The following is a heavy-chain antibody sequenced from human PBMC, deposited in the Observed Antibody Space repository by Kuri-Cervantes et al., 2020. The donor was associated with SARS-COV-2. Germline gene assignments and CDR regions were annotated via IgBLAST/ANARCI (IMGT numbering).Heavy chain of an antibody. CDR3: ARHKAAAGIVAPD. CDR1: GFTFSNSD. V-gene: IGHV3-19*01. J-gene: IGHJ4*02. Sequence: GGSLRLSCAASGFTFSNSDMNWVRQAPGKGLEWVSGVSWNGSRTHYADSVKGRFIISRDNSRNFLYQQMNSLRPEDMAVYYCARHKAAAGIVAPDWGQGTLVTVSS. D-gene: IGHD6-13*01. CDR2: VSWNGSRT.